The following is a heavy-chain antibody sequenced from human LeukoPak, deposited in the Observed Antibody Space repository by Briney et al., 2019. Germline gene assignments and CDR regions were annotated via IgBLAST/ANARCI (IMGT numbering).Heavy chain of an antibody. J-gene: IGHJ4*02. D-gene: IGHD3-3*01. CDR2: INSDGSST. V-gene: IGHV3-74*01. Sequence: PGGSLRLSCAASGFTFSSYWMHWVRQAPGKGLVWVSRINSDGSSTSYADSVKGRFTISRDNAKNSLYLQMNSLRAEDTALYYCAKDIGSSGFWSGLDYWGQGTLVTVSS. CDR3: AKDIGSSGFWSGLDY. CDR1: GFTFSSYW.